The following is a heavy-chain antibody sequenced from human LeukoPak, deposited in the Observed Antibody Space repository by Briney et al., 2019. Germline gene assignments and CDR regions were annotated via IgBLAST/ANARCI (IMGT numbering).Heavy chain of an antibody. V-gene: IGHV4-59*12. CDR1: GGSISSYY. D-gene: IGHD2/OR15-2a*01. J-gene: IGHJ4*02. CDR3: ARMFNNSTPPYYFDY. CDR2: IYYSGST. Sequence: PSETLSLTCTVSGGSISSYYWSWIRHPPGKGLEWIGYIYYSGSTNYNPSLKSRVTISVDTSKNQFSLKLSSVTAADTAVYYCARMFNNSTPPYYFDYWGQGTLVTVSS.